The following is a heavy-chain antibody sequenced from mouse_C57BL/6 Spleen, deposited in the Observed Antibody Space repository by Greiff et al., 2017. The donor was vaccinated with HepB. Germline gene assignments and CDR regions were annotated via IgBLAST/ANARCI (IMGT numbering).Heavy chain of an antibody. D-gene: IGHD2-5*01. CDR3: ARHYSNYGYFDV. Sequence: QVQLQQSGAELVRPGSSVKLSCKASGYTFTSYWMHWVKQRPIQGLEWIGNIDPSDSETHYNQKFKDKATLTVDKSSSTAYMQLSSLTSEDSAVYYCARHYSNYGYFDVWGTGTTVTVSS. V-gene: IGHV1-52*01. CDR2: IDPSDSET. J-gene: IGHJ1*03. CDR1: GYTFTSYW.